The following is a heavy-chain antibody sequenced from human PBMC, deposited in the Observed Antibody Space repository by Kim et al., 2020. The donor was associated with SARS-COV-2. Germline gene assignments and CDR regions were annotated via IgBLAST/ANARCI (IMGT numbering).Heavy chain of an antibody. D-gene: IGHD6-13*01. V-gene: IGHV3-21*06. Sequence: YYSASMMGRFTIPRDNAKNALYLQRNSLRFDDTAVFYCTRIGYSRSSIDDWGQGTLVTVSS. CDR3: TRIGYSRSSIDD. J-gene: IGHJ4*02.